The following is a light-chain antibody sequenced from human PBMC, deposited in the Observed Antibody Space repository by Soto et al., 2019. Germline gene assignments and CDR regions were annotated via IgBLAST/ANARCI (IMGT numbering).Light chain of an antibody. CDR1: QSVFRS. J-gene: IGKJ1*01. V-gene: IGKV3-15*01. CDR2: GAA. Sequence: EIVMTQSPATLSVSPGERATLSCRASQSVFRSLAWYQQKPGQAPRLLICGAATRATGIPGRFSGSGSGTEFTLTISSLQSEDFAVYYCQQYHNWPAFGQGTKVDIK. CDR3: QQYHNWPA.